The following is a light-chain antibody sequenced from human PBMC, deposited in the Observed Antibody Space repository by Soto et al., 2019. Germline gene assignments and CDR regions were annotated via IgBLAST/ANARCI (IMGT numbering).Light chain of an antibody. CDR2: GTS. V-gene: IGKV3D-20*02. CDR1: QSVKSTY. CDR3: QQRGNWPLYT. J-gene: IGKJ2*01. Sequence: IVLTQSPGTLSLSPGDRATLSCRASQSVKSTYLAWYQQKPGQSPRLLISGTSTRAPGIPDRFSGSGSGTDFPLTIRSLEPEDFAVYYCQQRGNWPLYTFGQGTKVEMK.